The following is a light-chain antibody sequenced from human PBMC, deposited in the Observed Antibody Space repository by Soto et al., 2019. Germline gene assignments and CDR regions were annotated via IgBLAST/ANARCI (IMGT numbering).Light chain of an antibody. J-gene: IGLJ3*02. CDR3: AAWDDRLSGPNWV. CDR1: SSNIGSNY. Sequence: QSVLTQPPSASGTPGQRVTISCSGSSSNIGSNYVYWYQQLPGTAPKLLIYRNNQRPSGVPDRFSCSKSGTSASLAISGLRSEDEAEYYCAAWDDRLSGPNWVFGGGTKLTVL. V-gene: IGLV1-47*01. CDR2: RNN.